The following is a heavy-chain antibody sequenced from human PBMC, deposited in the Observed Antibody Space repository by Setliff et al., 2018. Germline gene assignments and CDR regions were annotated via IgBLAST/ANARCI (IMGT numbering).Heavy chain of an antibody. CDR1: GYTFTSYG. V-gene: IGHV1-18*01. J-gene: IGHJ3*02. D-gene: IGHD4-17*01. CDR2: ISAYNGNT. CDR3: ARDYGAPDGFDI. Sequence: ASVKVSCKASGYTFTSYGISWVRQAPGQGLDWMRWISAYNGNTNYVQKLQGRVTMTTDTSTSTAYMELRSLRSDDTAVYYCARDYGAPDGFDIWGQGTMVTVSS.